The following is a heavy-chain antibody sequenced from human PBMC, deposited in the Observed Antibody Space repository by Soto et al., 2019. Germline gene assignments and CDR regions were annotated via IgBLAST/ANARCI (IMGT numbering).Heavy chain of an antibody. CDR3: ARVKATLYRHYYFDY. CDR2: IFYTGST. D-gene: IGHD5-12*01. Sequence: SETLSLTCSVSGGTINSGDYFWSWIRQPPGKGLEWIGSIFYTGSTYYSPSLKSRASMSMDTFKNLFSPRLRSLTAADTAVYFCARVKATLYRHYYFDYWGQGTPVTVSS. J-gene: IGHJ4*02. V-gene: IGHV4-30-4*01. CDR1: GGTINSGDYF.